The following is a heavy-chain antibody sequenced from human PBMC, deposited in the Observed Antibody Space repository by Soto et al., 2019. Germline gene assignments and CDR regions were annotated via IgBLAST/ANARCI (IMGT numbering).Heavy chain of an antibody. CDR1: GYIFTKYY. V-gene: IGHV1-46*01. Sequence: QVQLVQSGAEVKNPGASVKLSCKASGYIFTKYYIHWVRQAPGQGLEWMAIINPNGGSTNYAQEFQGRVTLARDTFTNTVYMELSSLRSEDTAIYYCARDLTSGDYWGQGTMVTVSS. CDR2: INPNGGST. J-gene: IGHJ4*02. CDR3: ARDLTSGDY. D-gene: IGHD7-27*01.